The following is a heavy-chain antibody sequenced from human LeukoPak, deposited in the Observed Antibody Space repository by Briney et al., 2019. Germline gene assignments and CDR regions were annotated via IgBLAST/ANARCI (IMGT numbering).Heavy chain of an antibody. V-gene: IGHV3-30*18. CDR2: ISYDGSNK. CDR1: GFTFSSYG. Sequence: GGSLRLSCAASGFTFSSYGMHWVRQAPGKGLEWVAVISYDGSNKYYADSVKGRFTISRDNSKNTLYLQMNSLRAEDTAVYYCAKDLGIIGYFDYWGQGTLVTVS. CDR3: AKDLGIIGYFDY. D-gene: IGHD2-15*01. J-gene: IGHJ4*02.